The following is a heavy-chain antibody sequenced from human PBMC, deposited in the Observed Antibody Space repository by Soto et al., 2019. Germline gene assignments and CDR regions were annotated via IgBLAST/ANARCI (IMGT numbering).Heavy chain of an antibody. D-gene: IGHD2-15*01. V-gene: IGHV3-74*01. CDR1: GLTFNRYG. CDR2: INTDGSNT. Sequence: GGSLRPSCAALGLTFNRYGMHWVRHAPGKGLVWVSHINTDGSNTNYADSVKGRFTISRDNAKSTLFLQMNSLRDEDTAVYYCAREFCSGWNCYAYYFDPWVQGIPVTVPQ. CDR3: AREFCSGWNCYAYYFDP. J-gene: IGHJ5*02.